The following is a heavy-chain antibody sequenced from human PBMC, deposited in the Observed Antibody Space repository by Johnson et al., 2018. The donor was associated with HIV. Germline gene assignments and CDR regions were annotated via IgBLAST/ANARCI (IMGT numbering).Heavy chain of an antibody. J-gene: IGHJ3*02. Sequence: VQLVESGGGFVQPGGSLRLSCAASGFTFSSYWMSWVRQAPGKGLEWVANIKQDGSEKYYVYSVKGRLTISRDNAKNSLYLQVNSLRAEDMTVYYCVPFKYCTNGVCYWAFDIWGQGTMVTVSS. CDR3: VPFKYCTNGVCYWAFDI. CDR1: GFTFSSYW. V-gene: IGHV3-7*05. CDR2: IKQDGSEK. D-gene: IGHD2-8*01.